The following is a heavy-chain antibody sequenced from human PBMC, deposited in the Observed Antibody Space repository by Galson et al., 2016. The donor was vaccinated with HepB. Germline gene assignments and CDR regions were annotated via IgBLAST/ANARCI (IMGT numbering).Heavy chain of an antibody. V-gene: IGHV4-31*03. CDR1: GGSISSGSYY. CDR3: VRETQYCSSTSCTFAFGI. D-gene: IGHD2-2*01. Sequence: LSLTCTVSGGSISSGSYYWSWIRQRPGKGLEWIGYVYYTGVTYYNPSLKRRLIILVDTSRNQFSLNLSSVTAADTAVYYCVRETQYCSSTSCTFAFGIWGQGTMVTVSS. CDR2: VYYTGVT. J-gene: IGHJ3*02.